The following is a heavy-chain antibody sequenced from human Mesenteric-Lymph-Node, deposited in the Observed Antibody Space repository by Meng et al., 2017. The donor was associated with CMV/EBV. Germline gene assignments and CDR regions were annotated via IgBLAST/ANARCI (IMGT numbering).Heavy chain of an antibody. V-gene: IGHV3-48*04. D-gene: IGHD1-7*01. CDR2: ISSSSSTI. CDR3: ARAGVGHWNYVNY. J-gene: IGHJ4*02. CDR1: GFTFSSYS. Sequence: GESLKISCAASGFTFSSYSMNWVRQAPGKGLEWVSYISSSSSTIYYADSVKGRLTISRDNAKNSLYLQMNSLRAEDTAVYYCARAGVGHWNYVNYWGQGTLVTVSS.